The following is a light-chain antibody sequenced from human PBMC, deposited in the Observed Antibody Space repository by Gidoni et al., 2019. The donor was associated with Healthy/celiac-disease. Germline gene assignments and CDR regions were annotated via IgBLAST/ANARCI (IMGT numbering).Light chain of an antibody. CDR2: EGS. CDR3: CSYAGSSTFLYV. Sequence: QSALTQPASESGSPGQSITISCTGTSSDVGSYNLVSWYQQHPGKAPKLMIYEGSKRPSGVSNRFSGSKSGNTASLTISGLQAEDEADYYCCSYAGSSTFLYVFGTGTKVTGL. J-gene: IGLJ1*01. V-gene: IGLV2-23*03. CDR1: SSDVGSYNL.